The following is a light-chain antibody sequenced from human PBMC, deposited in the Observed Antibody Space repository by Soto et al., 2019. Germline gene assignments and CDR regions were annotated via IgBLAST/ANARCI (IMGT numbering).Light chain of an antibody. V-gene: IGLV4-69*01. Sequence: QTVVTQSPSASASLGASVKLTCTLSSGHSSDAIAWHQQQPEKGPRYLMKLNSDGSHTKGDGIPDRFSGSSSGAERYLTISSLQSEDEADYYCQTWGPVVFGGGTKLTVL. CDR3: QTWGPVV. J-gene: IGLJ2*01. CDR1: SGHSSDA. CDR2: LNSDGSH.